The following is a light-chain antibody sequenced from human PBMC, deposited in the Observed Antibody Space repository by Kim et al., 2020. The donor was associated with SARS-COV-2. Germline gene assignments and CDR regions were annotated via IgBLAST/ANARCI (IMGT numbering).Light chain of an antibody. CDR2: AAS. Sequence: DIQMTQSPSSLTASVGDRVTITCRASQNIRTYINWYQQKPGKAPKILIYAASSLQSGVPSRFSGSGSGTDFTLTISSLQPEEFATYYCQQSYSTPYTFGQGTKLEI. V-gene: IGKV1-39*01. CDR3: QQSYSTPYT. J-gene: IGKJ2*01. CDR1: QNIRTY.